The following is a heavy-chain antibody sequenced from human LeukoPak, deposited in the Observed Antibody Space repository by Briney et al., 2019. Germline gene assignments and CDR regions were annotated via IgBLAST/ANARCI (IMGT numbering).Heavy chain of an antibody. CDR1: GGSFSGYY. V-gene: IGHV4-34*01. CDR3: ARVLPKTYCSGGSCYGDYFDY. D-gene: IGHD2-15*01. J-gene: IGHJ4*02. Sequence: SETLSLTCAAYGGSFSGYYWSWIRQPPGKGLEWIGEINHSGSTNYNPSLKSRVTISVDTSKNQFSLKLSSVTAADTAVYYCARVLPKTYCSGGSCYGDYFDYWGQGTLVTVSS. CDR2: INHSGST.